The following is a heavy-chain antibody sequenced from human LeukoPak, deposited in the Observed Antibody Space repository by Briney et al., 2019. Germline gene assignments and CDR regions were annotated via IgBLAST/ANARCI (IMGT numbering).Heavy chain of an antibody. V-gene: IGHV3-13*01. CDR1: GFSFSSYD. CDR3: ARGKGGATTKAFDI. CDR2: IGTAGDT. Sequence: GGSLRLSCAASGFSFSSYDMLWVRQATGKGLEWVSAIGTAGDTYYPGSVKGRFTISRENAKNSLYLQMNSLRAGDTAVYYCARGKGGATTKAFDIWGQGTMVTVSS. J-gene: IGHJ3*02. D-gene: IGHD1-26*01.